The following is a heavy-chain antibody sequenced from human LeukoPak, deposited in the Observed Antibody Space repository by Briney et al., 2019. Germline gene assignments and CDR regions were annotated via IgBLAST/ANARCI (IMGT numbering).Heavy chain of an antibody. CDR1: GGSISSYY. Sequence: NASETLSLTCTVSGGSISSYYWTWIRQPPGKGLEWIGYIYYSGSTSYNPSLKSRVTISIDTSKNQFSLKLNSVTAADTAVYYCARATYYSSSSPAFDVWGQGTMVTVSS. V-gene: IGHV4-59*01. CDR3: ARATYYSSSSPAFDV. J-gene: IGHJ3*01. D-gene: IGHD6-6*01. CDR2: IYYSGST.